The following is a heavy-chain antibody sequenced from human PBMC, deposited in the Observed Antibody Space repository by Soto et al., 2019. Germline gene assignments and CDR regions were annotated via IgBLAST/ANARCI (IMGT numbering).Heavy chain of an antibody. Sequence: QVHLVQSETEVKEPGASVTVSCKTSDSTFTGYTINWVRQAPGQGLEWLGWISSLNGNTNYARKYQGILTMTTNTSATTAYMELRSLRSDDTAVYFCARGTVTSGRWFGPWGQGPLVTVSS. CDR3: ARGTVTSGRWFGP. J-gene: IGHJ5*02. CDR1: DSTFTGYT. V-gene: IGHV1-18*04. D-gene: IGHD4-17*01. CDR2: ISSLNGNT.